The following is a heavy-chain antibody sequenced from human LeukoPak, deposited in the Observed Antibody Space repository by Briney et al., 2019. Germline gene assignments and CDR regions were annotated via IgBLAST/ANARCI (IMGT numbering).Heavy chain of an antibody. CDR3: AREWQQLVYFDY. J-gene: IGHJ4*02. V-gene: IGHV3-74*01. CDR1: GFTFGHYW. CDR2: ISSDGSST. D-gene: IGHD6-13*01. Sequence: GGSLRLSCAASGFTFGHYWMLWVRQAPGKGLVWVSHISSDGSSTRYADSVKGRFTISRDNAKNTLYLQMSSLRAEDTAVYYCAREWQQLVYFDYWGQGTLVTVSS.